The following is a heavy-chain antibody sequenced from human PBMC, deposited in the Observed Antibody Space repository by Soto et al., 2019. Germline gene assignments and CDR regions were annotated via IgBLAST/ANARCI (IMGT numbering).Heavy chain of an antibody. CDR1: GYSMTSGGYY. CDR2: IYYSGGT. D-gene: IGHD5-18*01. J-gene: IGHJ4*02. CDR3: ARGRFSGYSYGRHIDY. V-gene: IGHV4-31*03. Sequence: PSETLSLTCTVSGYSMTSGGYYWSWIRHLPGKGLEWIGYIYYSGGTQFNPSLKSRVSMSVDTSKNQFSLKLSSVTAADTAVYYCARGRFSGYSYGRHIDYWGQGTLVTVSS.